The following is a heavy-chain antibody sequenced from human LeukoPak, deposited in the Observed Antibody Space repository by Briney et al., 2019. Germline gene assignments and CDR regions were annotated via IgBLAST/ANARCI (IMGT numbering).Heavy chain of an antibody. D-gene: IGHD4-17*01. CDR1: GGPFSGYY. J-gene: IGHJ4*02. Sequence: PSETLSLTCAVYGGPFSGYYWSWIRQPPGKGLEWIGEINHSGSTNYNPSLKSRVTISVDTSKNQFSLKLSSVTAADTVVYYCAREAVKGARIDYWGQGTLVTVSS. V-gene: IGHV4-34*01. CDR3: AREAVKGARIDY. CDR2: INHSGST.